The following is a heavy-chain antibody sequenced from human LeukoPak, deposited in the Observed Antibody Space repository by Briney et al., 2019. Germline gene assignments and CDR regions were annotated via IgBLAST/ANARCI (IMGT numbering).Heavy chain of an antibody. V-gene: IGHV3-23*01. Sequence: GGSLRLSCAASGFTFSSYAMSWVRQAPGKGLEWVSAISGSGGSTYYADSVKGRFTISRDNSKNTLYLQMNSLRAGDTAVYYCAKDRKDIVVVVAATLGRWGQGTLVTVSS. CDR1: GFTFSSYA. CDR2: ISGSGGST. CDR3: AKDRKDIVVVVAATLGR. D-gene: IGHD2-15*01. J-gene: IGHJ4*02.